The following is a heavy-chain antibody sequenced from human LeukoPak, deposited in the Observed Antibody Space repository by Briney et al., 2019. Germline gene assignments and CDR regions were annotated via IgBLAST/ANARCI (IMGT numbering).Heavy chain of an antibody. CDR3: ARGGYSYGYSFDY. V-gene: IGHV3-7*01. D-gene: IGHD5-18*01. J-gene: IGHJ4*02. CDR1: GFTFSSYW. CDR2: IKQDGSEK. Sequence: EGSLRLSCAAPGFTFSSYWMTWVRQAPGKGLEWVANIKQDGSEKYYVDSVKGRFTISRDNAKNSLYLQMNSLRAEDTAVYYCARGGYSYGYSFDYWGQGTLVTVSS.